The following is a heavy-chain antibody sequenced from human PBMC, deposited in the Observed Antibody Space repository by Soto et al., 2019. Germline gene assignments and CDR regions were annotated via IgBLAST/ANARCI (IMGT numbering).Heavy chain of an antibody. V-gene: IGHV1-69*02. D-gene: IGHD5-12*01. J-gene: IGHJ4*02. CDR1: GGTFNNYT. CDR2: IIPILDIV. CDR3: ARATPGYSAYDYYFDY. Sequence: QVQLVHSGAEVKKPGSSVKVSCKASGGTFNNYTISWVRQAPGQGLEWMGRIIPILDIVNNAQKFQGRVTITADKSTSTAYMELSSLRSEDTAVYYCARATPGYSAYDYYFDYWGQGTLVTVSS.